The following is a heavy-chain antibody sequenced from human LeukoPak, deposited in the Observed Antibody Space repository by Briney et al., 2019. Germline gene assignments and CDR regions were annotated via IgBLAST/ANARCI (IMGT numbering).Heavy chain of an antibody. CDR3: ARHPHTRNSGWDWYFDL. CDR1: GGSISSYY. CDR2: IYYSGST. V-gene: IGHV4-59*08. Sequence: SETLSLTCTVSGGSISSYYWSWIRQPPGKGLEWIGYIYYSGSTNYNPSLKSRVTISVDTSKNQFSLKLSSVTAADTAVYYCARHPHTRNSGWDWYFDLWGRGTLVTVSS. D-gene: IGHD6-19*01. J-gene: IGHJ2*01.